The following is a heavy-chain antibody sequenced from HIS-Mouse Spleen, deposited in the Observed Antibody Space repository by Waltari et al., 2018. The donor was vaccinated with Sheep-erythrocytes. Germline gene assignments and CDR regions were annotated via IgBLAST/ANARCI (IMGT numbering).Heavy chain of an antibody. V-gene: IGHV5-51*01. CDR1: GYSFTSYW. J-gene: IGHJ3*02. CDR3: ARQYYYDSSGYAAHDAFDI. CDR2: IYPGDSDT. Sequence: EVQLVQSGAEVKKPGESLKISCKGSGYSFTSYWTGWVRQMPGKGLEWMGIIYPGDSDTRYSPSFQGQVTISADKSISTAYLQWSSLKASDTAMYYCARQYYYDSSGYAAHDAFDIWGQGTTVTVSS. D-gene: IGHD3-22*01.